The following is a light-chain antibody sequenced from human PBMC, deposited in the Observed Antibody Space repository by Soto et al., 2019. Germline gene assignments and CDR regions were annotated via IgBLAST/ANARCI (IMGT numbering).Light chain of an antibody. CDR2: AAS. V-gene: IGKV1-12*01. CDR3: QQANSFPIT. Sequence: DIQMTQSPSSLFASVGDRLTITCRASQTISNFLNWYQQKPGKAPKLLIYAASSLQSGVPSRFSGSGSGTDFTLTISSLQPEDFATYYCQQANSFPITFGQGTRLEIK. J-gene: IGKJ5*01. CDR1: QTISNF.